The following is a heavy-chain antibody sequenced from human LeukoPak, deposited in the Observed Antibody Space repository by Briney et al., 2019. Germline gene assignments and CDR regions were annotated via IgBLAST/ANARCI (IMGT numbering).Heavy chain of an antibody. Sequence: GGSLRLSCAGSGXTVSSSTMSWVRQAPGKGLEWVANLYSDALDGITNYADSVKGRFTISRDNSQNTLYLQMNSLRVEDTATYYCAREIGGGHHYFEHWGQGTVVTVSS. V-gene: IGHV3-53*01. CDR3: AREIGGGHHYFEH. CDR1: GXTVSSST. CDR2: LYSDALDGIT. D-gene: IGHD1-26*01. J-gene: IGHJ4*02.